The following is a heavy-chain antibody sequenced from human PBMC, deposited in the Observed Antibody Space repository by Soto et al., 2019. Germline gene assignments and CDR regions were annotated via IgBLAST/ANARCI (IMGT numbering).Heavy chain of an antibody. Sequence: QVQLVESGGGVVQPGRSLRLSCAASGFTYSTYTMHWVRQAPGKGLEWVAVISYDGNNKFYADSVKGRFTISRDSTKQTLQLQLNSLRPGDTAMYYCARDGVSSTEYTLNYGTYFGYWGQGALVTVSS. CDR1: GFTYSTYT. CDR2: ISYDGNNK. CDR3: ARDGVSSTEYTLNYGTYFGY. J-gene: IGHJ4*02. V-gene: IGHV3-30-3*01. D-gene: IGHD1-7*01.